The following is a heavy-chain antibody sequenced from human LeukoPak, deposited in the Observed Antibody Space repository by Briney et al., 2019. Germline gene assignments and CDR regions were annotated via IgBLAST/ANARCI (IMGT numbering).Heavy chain of an antibody. CDR3: ARATKVYDILTGYCLDY. D-gene: IGHD3-9*01. J-gene: IGHJ4*02. V-gene: IGHV1-46*01. Sequence: ASVKVSCKASGYTFTSYYMHWVRQAPGQGLEWMGIINPSGGSTSYAQKFQGRVTMTRDTSTSTVYMELSSLRSEDTAVYYCARATKVYDILTGYCLDYWGQGTLVTVSS. CDR2: INPSGGST. CDR1: GYTFTSYY.